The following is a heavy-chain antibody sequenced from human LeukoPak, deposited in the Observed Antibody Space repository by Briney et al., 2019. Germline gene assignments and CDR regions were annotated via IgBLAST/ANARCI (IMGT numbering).Heavy chain of an antibody. CDR3: ARGVYIAAAQYGF. J-gene: IGHJ4*02. Sequence: SETLSLTCTVSGGSISTYYWNWIRQPPGKGLEWIGYIYYSGATNYNPSPKSRVTISVDTSKNQFSLKLSSVTAADTAVYYCARGVYIAAAQYGFWGQGTQVTVSS. D-gene: IGHD6-13*01. CDR1: GGSISTYY. CDR2: IYYSGAT. V-gene: IGHV4-59*01.